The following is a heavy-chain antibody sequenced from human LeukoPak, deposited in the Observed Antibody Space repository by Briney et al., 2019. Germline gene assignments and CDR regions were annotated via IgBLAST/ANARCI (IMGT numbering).Heavy chain of an antibody. CDR3: ARGAMTFYAFDI. V-gene: IGHV1-8*01. J-gene: IGHJ3*02. CDR1: GYTFTSYD. CDR2: MNPNSGNT. Sequence: ASVKVSCKASGYTFTSYDINWVRQATGQGLEWMGWMNPNSGNTGYAQKFQDRVTMTTDTPTSTTYMELRSLRSDDTAVYYCARGAMTFYAFDIWGQGAMVTVSS.